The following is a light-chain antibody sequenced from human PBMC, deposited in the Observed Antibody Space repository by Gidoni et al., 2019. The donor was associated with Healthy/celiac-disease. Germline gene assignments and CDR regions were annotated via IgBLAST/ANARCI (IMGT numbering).Light chain of an antibody. CDR1: QSVLYSSNNKNY. CDR3: QQYYSTPLT. Sequence: DLVMTQPPDSLAVSLGERATINCKSSQSVLYSSNNKNYLAWYQQKPGQPPKLLIYWASTRESGVPDRFSGSGSGTDFTLTISSLQAEDVAVYYCQQYYSTPLTFGPXTKVDIK. V-gene: IGKV4-1*01. J-gene: IGKJ3*01. CDR2: WAS.